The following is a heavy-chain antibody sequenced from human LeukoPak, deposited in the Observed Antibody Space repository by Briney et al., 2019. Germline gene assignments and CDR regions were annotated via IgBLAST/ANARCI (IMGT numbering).Heavy chain of an antibody. J-gene: IGHJ4*02. CDR1: GYTLTELS. Sequence: ASVKVSCKVSGYTLTELSMHWVRQAPGKGLEWMGGFDPEDGETIYAQKFQGRVTMARDTSISTAYMELSRLRSDDTAVYYCAREPRSWYYFDYWGQGTLVTVSS. CDR2: FDPEDGET. V-gene: IGHV1-24*01. CDR3: AREPRSWYYFDY. D-gene: IGHD6-13*01.